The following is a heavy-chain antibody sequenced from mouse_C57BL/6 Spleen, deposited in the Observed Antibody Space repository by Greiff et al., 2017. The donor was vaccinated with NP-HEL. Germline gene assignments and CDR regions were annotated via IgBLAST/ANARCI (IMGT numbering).Heavy chain of an antibody. Sequence: QVQLKQPGAELVRPGTSVKLSCKASGYTFTSYWMHWVKQRPGHGLEWIGVIDPSDSYTNYNQKFKGKATLTVDTSSSTAYMQLSSLTSEDSAVYYCARDGNYSYWYFDVWGTGTTVTVSS. CDR3: ARDGNYSYWYFDV. V-gene: IGHV1-59*01. CDR2: IDPSDSYT. D-gene: IGHD2-1*01. J-gene: IGHJ1*03. CDR1: GYTFTSYW.